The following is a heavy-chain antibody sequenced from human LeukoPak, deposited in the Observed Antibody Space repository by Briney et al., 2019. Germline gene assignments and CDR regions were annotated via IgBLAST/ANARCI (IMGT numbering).Heavy chain of an antibody. V-gene: IGHV4-34*01. CDR2: INHSGST. D-gene: IGHD3-10*01. J-gene: IGHJ4*02. Sequence: PSETLSLTCAVYGGSFSGYYWSWIRQPPGKGLEWIGEINHSGSTNYNPSLKSRVTISVGTSKNQFSLKLSSVTAADTAVYYCARNFGLQGYYFDYWGQGTLVTVSS. CDR1: GGSFSGYY. CDR3: ARNFGLQGYYFDY.